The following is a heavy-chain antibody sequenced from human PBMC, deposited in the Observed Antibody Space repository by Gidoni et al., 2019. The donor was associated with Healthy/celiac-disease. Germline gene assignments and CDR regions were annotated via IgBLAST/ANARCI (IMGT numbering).Heavy chain of an antibody. V-gene: IGHV4-34*01. Sequence: QGQLQQWGAGLSKPSDTLSIPCAVYGGSFSGYYWSWSRQPPGKGLEWVGELNHSGSTNYNPSLKSRVTISVDTSKNQFSLKLSSVTAADTAVYYCARGGVGSVPYYFDYWGQGTLVTVSS. J-gene: IGHJ4*02. CDR1: GGSFSGYY. CDR2: LNHSGST. D-gene: IGHD3-10*01. CDR3: ARGGVGSVPYYFDY.